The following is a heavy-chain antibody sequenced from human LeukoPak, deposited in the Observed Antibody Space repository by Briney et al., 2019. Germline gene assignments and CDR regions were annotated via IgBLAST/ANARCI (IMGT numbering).Heavy chain of an antibody. D-gene: IGHD3-22*01. Sequence: SETLSLTCAVYGGSFSGYYWSWIRQPPGKGLEWIGYIYYSGSTNYNPSLKSRVTISVDTSKNQFSLKLSSVTAADTAVYYCARYGNSGYYDSSGYYYIDAFDIWGQGTMVTVSS. CDR1: GGSFSGYY. CDR2: IYYSGST. V-gene: IGHV4-59*08. CDR3: ARYGNSGYYDSSGYYYIDAFDI. J-gene: IGHJ3*02.